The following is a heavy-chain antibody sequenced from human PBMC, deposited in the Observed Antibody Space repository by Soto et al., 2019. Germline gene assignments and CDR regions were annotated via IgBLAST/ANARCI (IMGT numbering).Heavy chain of an antibody. CDR2: INSDGSNT. D-gene: IGHD2-2*01. J-gene: IGHJ2*01. V-gene: IGHV3-74*01. CDR3: ARGYCSSTSCSIYRYFDL. Sequence: EVQLVESGGGLVQPGGSLRLSCAASGFIFSSHWMHWVRQAPGKGPVGVSHINSDGSNTGYADSVKGRFTISRDNAKNTLYLQMNSLTAEDTAVYYCARGYCSSTSCSIYRYFDLWGRGTLVTVSS. CDR1: GFIFSSHW.